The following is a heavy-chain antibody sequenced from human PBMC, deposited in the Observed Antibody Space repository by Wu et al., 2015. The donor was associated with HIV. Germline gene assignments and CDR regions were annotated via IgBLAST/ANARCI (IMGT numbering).Heavy chain of an antibody. J-gene: IGHJ5*02. CDR3: TTLALLFGFDP. D-gene: IGHD2-15*01. Sequence: QVQLLQSGAEVKKPGASVKVSCKASGYTFADYYIHWVRQAPGKGLEWMGGFDFKEGEKVYAEKFQGRVTMTEDISTDTAYMELRSLRSEDTALYYCTTLALLFGFDPWGQGTLVTVSS. CDR1: GYTFADYY. V-gene: IGHV1-24*01. CDR2: FDFKEGEK.